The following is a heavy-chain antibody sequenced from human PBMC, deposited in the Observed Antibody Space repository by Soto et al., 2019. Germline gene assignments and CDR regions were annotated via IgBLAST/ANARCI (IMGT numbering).Heavy chain of an antibody. V-gene: IGHV3-30-3*01. CDR2: ISYDGSNK. J-gene: IGHJ4*02. CDR3: ARGGGLRWFAGY. CDR1: GFTFSSYA. Sequence: QVQLVESGGGVVQPGRSLRLSCAASGFTFSSYAMHWVRQAPGKGLEWVAVISYDGSNKYYADSVKGRFTISRDNSKNTLYLQMNSLRAEDTAVYYCARGGGLRWFAGYWGQGTLVTVSS. D-gene: IGHD4-17*01.